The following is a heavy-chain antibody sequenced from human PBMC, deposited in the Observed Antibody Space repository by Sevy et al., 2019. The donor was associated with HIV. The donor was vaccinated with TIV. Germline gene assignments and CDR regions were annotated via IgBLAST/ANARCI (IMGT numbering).Heavy chain of an antibody. CDR2: ISPYNGYT. V-gene: IGHV1-18*01. Sequence: ASVKVSCKASGYLFISYGINWVRQAPGQGLEWMGWISPYNGYTNSAQKFQDRVTLTTDTSTSTAYMELRSLRSDDTAVYYCARDDTYSDPARYHYSYVDVWGKGTTVTVSS. D-gene: IGHD1-26*01. J-gene: IGHJ6*03. CDR1: GYLFISYG. CDR3: ARDDTYSDPARYHYSYVDV.